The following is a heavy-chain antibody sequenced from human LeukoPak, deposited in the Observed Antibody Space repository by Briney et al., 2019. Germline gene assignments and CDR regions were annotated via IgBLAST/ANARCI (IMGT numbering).Heavy chain of an antibody. J-gene: IGHJ4*02. V-gene: IGHV3-11*04. D-gene: IGHD4-17*01. CDR2: ISSSGSMI. CDR1: GFTFSDYY. CDR3: ARDEYIHGDLTNFDS. Sequence: GGSLRLSCAASGFTFSDYYMSWIRQAPGKGLEWVSYISSSGSMISDADSVKGRFTISRDNAKKSLYLQMNSLRAEDTAVYYCARDEYIHGDLTNFDSWGQGTLVIVSS.